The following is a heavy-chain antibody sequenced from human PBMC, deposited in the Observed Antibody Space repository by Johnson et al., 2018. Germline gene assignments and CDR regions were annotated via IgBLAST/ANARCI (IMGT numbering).Heavy chain of an antibody. V-gene: IGHV3-30*03. Sequence: QVQLVQSGGGVVQPGGSLRLSCAGSGFIFSSYGMHWVRQAPGKGLEWVAVISYDGNTKYYLDSMQGRITISRDNSMDVAFLEISSLRHEDTAVYYCATRRYNGNYVPHYMDVWGKGTTVAVSS. CDR3: ATRRYNGNYVPHYMDV. CDR1: GFIFSSYG. J-gene: IGHJ6*03. CDR2: ISYDGNTK. D-gene: IGHD1-7*01.